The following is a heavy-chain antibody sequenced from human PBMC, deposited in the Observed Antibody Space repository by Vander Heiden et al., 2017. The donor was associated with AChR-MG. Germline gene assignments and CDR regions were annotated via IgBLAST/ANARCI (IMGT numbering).Heavy chain of an antibody. V-gene: IGHV1-69*06. D-gene: IGHD2-8*01. CDR3: ARGRGYCTNGVCYFGGDWFDP. J-gene: IGHJ5*02. Sequence: QVQLVQSGAEVKKPGSSVKVSCKASGGPFSSYAISWVRQAPGQGLEWRGGIIPIFGTANDAQKFQGRVTITADKSTSTAYMELSSLRSEDTAVYYCARGRGYCTNGVCYFGGDWFDPWGQGTLVTVSS. CDR2: IIPIFGTA. CDR1: GGPFSSYA.